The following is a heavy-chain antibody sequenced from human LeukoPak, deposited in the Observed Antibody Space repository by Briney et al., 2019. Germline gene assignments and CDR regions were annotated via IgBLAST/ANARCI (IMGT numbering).Heavy chain of an antibody. J-gene: IGHJ4*01. CDR3: ATVMAVAGLGGH. D-gene: IGHD6-19*01. Sequence: ASVKVSCKVSGYTLTELSMHWVRQAPGKGLEWMGGFDPEDGETIYAQKFQGRVTMTEDTSTETAYMELSSLRSEDTAVYYCATVMAVAGLGGHWGQEPWSPSPQ. CDR1: GYTLTELS. V-gene: IGHV1-24*01. CDR2: FDPEDGET.